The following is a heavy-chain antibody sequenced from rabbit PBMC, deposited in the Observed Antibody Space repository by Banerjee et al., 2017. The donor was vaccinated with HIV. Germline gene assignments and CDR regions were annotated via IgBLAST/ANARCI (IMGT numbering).Heavy chain of an antibody. CDR3: ARSYPDYGDAMGNL. CDR1: GFSFSSSFW. D-gene: IGHD2-1*01. V-gene: IGHV1S45*01. Sequence: QEQLEESGGDLVKPEGSLTLTCTASGFSFSSSFWICWVRQAPGKGLEWIACIYGGSSGSTAYATWAKGRFTISKTSSTTVTLQMTSLTAADTATYFCARSYPDYGDAMGNLWGPGTLVTVS. CDR2: IYGGSSGST. J-gene: IGHJ4*01.